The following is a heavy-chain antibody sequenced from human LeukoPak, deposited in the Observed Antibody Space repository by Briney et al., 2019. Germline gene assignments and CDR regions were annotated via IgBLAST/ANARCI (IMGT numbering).Heavy chain of an antibody. Sequence: GGSLRLSCAASGFTFSSYAMSWVRQAPGKGPQWVSTITGTTHYADSVKGRFTISRDNAKNSLYLQMNSLRDEETAVYYCARAAPYYYDSSGYSAFDSWGQGTMVTASA. CDR3: ARAAPYYYDSSGYSAFDS. CDR1: GFTFSSYA. J-gene: IGHJ3*02. CDR2: ITGTT. V-gene: IGHV3-48*02. D-gene: IGHD3-22*01.